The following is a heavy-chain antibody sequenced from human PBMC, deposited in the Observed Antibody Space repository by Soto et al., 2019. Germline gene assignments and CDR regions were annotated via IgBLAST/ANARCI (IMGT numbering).Heavy chain of an antibody. CDR2: IIPIFGTA. CDR1: GGTFSSYA. J-gene: IGHJ4*02. D-gene: IGHD4-17*01. CDR3: ARDAHDYGDFDY. Sequence: GASVKVSCKASGGTFSSYAISWVRQAPGQGLEWMGGIIPIFGTANYAQKFQGRVTITADESTSTAYMGLSSLRSEDTAVYYCARDAHDYGDFDYWGQGTLVTVSS. V-gene: IGHV1-69*13.